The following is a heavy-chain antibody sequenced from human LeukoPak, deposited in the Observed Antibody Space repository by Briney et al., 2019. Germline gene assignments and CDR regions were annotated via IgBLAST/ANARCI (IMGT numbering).Heavy chain of an antibody. V-gene: IGHV4-61*01. CDR1: GGSVSNGSYY. J-gene: IGHJ5*02. CDR2: IYYSGST. D-gene: IGHD2-15*01. Sequence: SETLSLTCTVSGGSVSNGSYYWSWIRQPPGKGLEWIGYIYYSGSTNYNPSLKSRVTISVDTSKNQFSPKLSSVTDADTAVYYCARVGSRWSWFDPWGQGTLVTASS. CDR3: ARVGSRWSWFDP.